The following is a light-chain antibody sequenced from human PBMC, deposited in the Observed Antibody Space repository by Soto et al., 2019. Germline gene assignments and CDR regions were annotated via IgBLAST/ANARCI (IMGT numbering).Light chain of an antibody. V-gene: IGKV3-20*01. J-gene: IGKJ1*01. CDR3: QQYYNWPPWT. CDR2: GAS. Sequence: EIVLTQSPGTLSLYPGERATLSCRAIQIFISSYLAWYQQKPGQAPRLLIYGASSRATGIPDRFSGSGSGTDFTLTISSLQSEDFAVYYCQQYYNWPPWTFGQGTKVDI. CDR1: QIFISSY.